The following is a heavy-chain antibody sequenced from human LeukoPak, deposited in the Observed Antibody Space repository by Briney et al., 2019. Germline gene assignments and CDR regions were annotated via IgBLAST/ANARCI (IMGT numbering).Heavy chain of an antibody. CDR1: EFTFSDYY. CDR3: ARVTGYSISSYYFDC. J-gene: IGHJ4*02. D-gene: IGHD6-6*01. Sequence: GGSLRLSCAASEFTFSDYYMSWIRQAPGKGLEWVSYISTSGITMYYADSVKGRFTISRDNAKNSLYLQMNSLRAEDTAVYYCARVTGYSISSYYFDCWGQGTLVTVSS. CDR2: ISTSGITM. V-gene: IGHV3-11*04.